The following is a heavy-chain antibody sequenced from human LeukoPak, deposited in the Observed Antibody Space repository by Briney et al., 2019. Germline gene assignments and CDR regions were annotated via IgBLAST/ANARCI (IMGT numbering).Heavy chain of an antibody. Sequence: ASVKVSCKASGYTFSGYYIHWVRQAPGQGLEWMGRINPNSCGTNYAQKFQGRVTMTRDTSISTAYMELSRLTSDDTAVYYCAIAATSGDNWFDPWGQGTLVTVSS. CDR1: GYTFSGYY. J-gene: IGHJ5*02. D-gene: IGHD1-26*01. CDR3: AIAATSGDNWFDP. CDR2: INPNSCGT. V-gene: IGHV1-2*06.